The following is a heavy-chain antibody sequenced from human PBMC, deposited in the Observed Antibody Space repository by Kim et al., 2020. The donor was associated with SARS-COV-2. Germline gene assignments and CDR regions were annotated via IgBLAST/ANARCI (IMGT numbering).Heavy chain of an antibody. V-gene: IGHV4-39*01. Sequence: SETLSLTCTVSGGSISNNNYYWGWIRQSPGKGLEWIGSTCYSGSTYYNPSLNSRVTISVDTSKNQFSLNLSSVTAADTAVYYCARIKLLGYSGSDDYWGQGTLVTVSS. J-gene: IGHJ4*02. CDR2: TCYSGST. CDR1: GGSISNNNYY. CDR3: ARIKLLGYSGSDDY. D-gene: IGHD5-12*01.